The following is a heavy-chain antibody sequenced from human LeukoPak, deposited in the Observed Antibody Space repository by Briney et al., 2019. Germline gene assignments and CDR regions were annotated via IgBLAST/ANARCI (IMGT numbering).Heavy chain of an antibody. CDR3: AKASPRSGVFDS. D-gene: IGHD3-10*01. V-gene: IGHV4-4*07. CDR2: IYSGGST. Sequence: SETLSLTCTVSGGSISNYYWSWIRQTAGKGLEWIGRIYSGGSTNYNPSLKSRVTVSIDTSKNQFSLKLTSVTAADTAVYYCAKASPRSGVFDSWGQGALVTVSS. CDR1: GGSISNYY. J-gene: IGHJ4*02.